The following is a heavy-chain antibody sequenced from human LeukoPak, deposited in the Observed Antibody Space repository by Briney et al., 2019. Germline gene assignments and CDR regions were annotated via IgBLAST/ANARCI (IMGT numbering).Heavy chain of an antibody. D-gene: IGHD4-4*01. CDR3: ARGGGPTVTTGSDY. V-gene: IGHV3-30-3*01. CDR1: GFTFSSYA. J-gene: IGHJ4*02. Sequence: GRSLRLSCAASGFTFSSYAMHWVRQAPGKGLEWVAVISYDGSNKYYADSVKGRFTISRDNSKNTLYLQMNSLRAEDTAAYYCARGGGPTVTTGSDYWGQGTLVTVSS. CDR2: ISYDGSNK.